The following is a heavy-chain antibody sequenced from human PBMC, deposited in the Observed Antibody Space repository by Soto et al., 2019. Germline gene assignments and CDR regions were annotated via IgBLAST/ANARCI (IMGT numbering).Heavy chain of an antibody. V-gene: IGHV1-69*13. D-gene: IGHD7-27*01. J-gene: IGHJ6*02. CDR2: IIPIFGTA. Sequence: ASVKVSCKASGGTFSSYAISWVRQAPGQGLEWMGGIIPIFGTANYAQKFQGRVTITADESTSTAYMELSSLRSEDTAVYYCASNWGSEYGMDVWGQGTTVTVSS. CDR3: ASNWGSEYGMDV. CDR1: GGTFSSYA.